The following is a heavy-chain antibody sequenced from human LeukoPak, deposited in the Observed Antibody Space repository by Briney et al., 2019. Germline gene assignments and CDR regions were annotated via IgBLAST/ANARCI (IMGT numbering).Heavy chain of an antibody. CDR2: IYYSGST. CDR3: ARIAVAVREDY. D-gene: IGHD6-19*01. J-gene: IGHJ4*02. CDR1: GGSISSGDYY. V-gene: IGHV4-30-4*01. Sequence: SETLSLTCTVSGGSISSGDYYWSWIRQPPGKGLEWIGYIYYSGSTYYNPSLKSRVTISVDTSKNQFSLKLSSVTAADTAVYYCARIAVAVREDYWGQGTLVTVSS.